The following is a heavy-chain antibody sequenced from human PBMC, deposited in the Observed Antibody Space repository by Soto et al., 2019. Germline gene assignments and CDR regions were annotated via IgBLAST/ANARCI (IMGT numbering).Heavy chain of an antibody. J-gene: IGHJ1*01. CDR1: GGSISSSNW. V-gene: IGHV4-4*02. D-gene: IGHD3-10*01. CDR2: IYHSGST. Sequence: LSLTCAVSGGSISSSNWWSWVRQPPGKGLEWIGEIYHSGSTNYNPSLKSRVTISVDKSKNQFSLKLSSVTAADTAVYYCERTMVRSHYFQHWGQVNLVTVSS. CDR3: ERTMVRSHYFQH.